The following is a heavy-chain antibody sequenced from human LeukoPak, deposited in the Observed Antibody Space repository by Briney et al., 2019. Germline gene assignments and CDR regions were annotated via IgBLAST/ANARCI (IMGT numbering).Heavy chain of an antibody. CDR2: IIPIFGTA. J-gene: IGHJ6*03. CDR3: AKFRRIAARPRGVAYYYYYHYMDV. D-gene: IGHD6-6*01. CDR1: VGTFSSYA. V-gene: IGHV1-69*05. Sequence: SVKVSCKASVGTFSSYAISWVRQAPGQALKWMGRIIPIFGTANYAQKFQGRVTITTDESTSTAYMELSSLRAEDTAVYYCAKFRRIAARPRGVAYYYYYHYMDVWGKGTTVTVSS.